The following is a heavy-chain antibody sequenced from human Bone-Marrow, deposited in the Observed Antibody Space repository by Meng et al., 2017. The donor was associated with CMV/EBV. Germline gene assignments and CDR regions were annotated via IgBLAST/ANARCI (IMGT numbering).Heavy chain of an antibody. V-gene: IGHV1-2*02. J-gene: IGHJ4*02. CDR3: ARSLFGSESLFGY. CDR2: INPNTGDT. Sequence: ASVKVSCKTSGYTFSDYKMFWVRQAPGQGLEWMGWINPNTGDTYNAPKFQGRVTMTRDTSISTVYMEMSSLTYDDTAVYSCARSLFGSESLFGYWGQGTLVTVSS. CDR1: GYTFSDYK. D-gene: IGHD3-10*01.